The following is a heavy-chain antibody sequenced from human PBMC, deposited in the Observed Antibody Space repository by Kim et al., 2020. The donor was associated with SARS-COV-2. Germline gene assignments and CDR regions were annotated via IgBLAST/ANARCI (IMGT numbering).Heavy chain of an antibody. J-gene: IGHJ3*02. CDR3: ARATYGGNYPILDAFDI. V-gene: IGHV1-69*13. CDR2: IIPIFGTA. D-gene: IGHD4-17*01. CDR1: GGTFSSYA. Sequence: SVKVSCKASGGTFSSYAISWVRQAPGQGLEWMGGIIPIFGTANYAQKFQGRVTITADESTSTAYMELSSLRSEDTAVYYCARATYGGNYPILDAFDIWGQGTMVTVSS.